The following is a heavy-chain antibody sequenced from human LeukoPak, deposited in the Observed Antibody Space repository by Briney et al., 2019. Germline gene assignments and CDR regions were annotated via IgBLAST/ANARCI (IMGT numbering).Heavy chain of an antibody. D-gene: IGHD3-10*01. V-gene: IGHV1-69*13. CDR3: ARYWFGELSWFDP. CDR1: GGTFSSYA. CDR2: IIPIFGTA. Sequence: SVTVSCKASGGTFSSYAISWVRQAPGQGLEWMGGIIPIFGTANYAQKFQGRVTITADESTSTAYMELSSLRSGDTAVYYCARYWFGELSWFDPWGQGTLVTVSS. J-gene: IGHJ5*02.